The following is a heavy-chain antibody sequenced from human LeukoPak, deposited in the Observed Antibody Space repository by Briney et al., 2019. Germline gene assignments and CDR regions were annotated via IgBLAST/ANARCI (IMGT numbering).Heavy chain of an antibody. CDR3: ARGGRDVTVGY. V-gene: IGHV3-7*01. D-gene: IGHD5-24*01. Sequence: GGSLRLSCAASGFTFSTYWMSWVRQAPGKGLEWVANIKEDGSEKHYVDSVKGRFTISRDNAKNSLYLQMNSLRAEDTAIYYCARGGRDVTVGYWGQGTLVTVSS. CDR2: IKEDGSEK. CDR1: GFTFSTYW. J-gene: IGHJ4*02.